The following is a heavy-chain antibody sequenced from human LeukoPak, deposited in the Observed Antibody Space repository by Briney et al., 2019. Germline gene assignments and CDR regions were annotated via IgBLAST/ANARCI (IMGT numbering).Heavy chain of an antibody. CDR1: GYSFTNYW. D-gene: IGHD4-23*01. Sequence: GESLKISCKGSGYSFTNYWIGWVRQMPAKGLEWMGLIIPGDSDTRYGPSFQGQVTISADNSISTAYLQWSSLKASDTAMYYCARLLHDYGGPGNYWGQGTLITVSS. V-gene: IGHV5-51*01. CDR3: ARLLHDYGGPGNY. CDR2: IIPGDSDT. J-gene: IGHJ4*02.